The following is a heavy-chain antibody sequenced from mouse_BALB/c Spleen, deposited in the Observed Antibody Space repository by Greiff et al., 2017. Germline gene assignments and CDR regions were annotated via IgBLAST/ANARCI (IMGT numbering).Heavy chain of an antibody. D-gene: IGHD1-1*01. Sequence: EVQLQQSGAELVKPGASVKLSCTASGFNIKDTYMHWVQQRPEQGLEWIGRIDPANGNTKYDPKFQGKATITADTSSNTAYLQLSSLTSEDTAVYYWARGYGSRVAYWGQGTLVTVSA. CDR2: IDPANGNT. CDR3: ARGYGSRVAY. V-gene: IGHV14-3*02. J-gene: IGHJ3*01. CDR1: GFNIKDTY.